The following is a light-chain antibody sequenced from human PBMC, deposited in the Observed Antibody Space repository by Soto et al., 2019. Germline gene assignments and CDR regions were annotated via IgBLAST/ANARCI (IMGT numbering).Light chain of an antibody. Sequence: EIVMTQSPATLSVSPGERATLSCRASQSVSSNLAWYQQKPGQAPRLLIHGASTRATGIPARFSGSGSGTEFTLSISSLQSEDFAVYYCQQYTHWPPWTFAQGTKVEI. CDR3: QQYTHWPPWT. CDR2: GAS. CDR1: QSVSSN. J-gene: IGKJ1*01. V-gene: IGKV3-15*01.